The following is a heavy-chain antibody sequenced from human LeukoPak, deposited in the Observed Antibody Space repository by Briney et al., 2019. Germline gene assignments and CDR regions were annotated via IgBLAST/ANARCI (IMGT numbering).Heavy chain of an antibody. CDR3: ARDGVEMATASAEDYGMDV. CDR2: ISSSRSFI. J-gene: IGHJ6*02. V-gene: IGHV3-21*01. Sequence: GGSLRLSCAASGFTFSSYSMNWVRQAPGKGLGWVSSISSSRSFIYYADSVKGRFNISRDNAKNSLYLQMNSLRAEDTAVYYCARDGVEMATASAEDYGMDVWGQGTTVTVSS. D-gene: IGHD5-24*01. CDR1: GFTFSSYS.